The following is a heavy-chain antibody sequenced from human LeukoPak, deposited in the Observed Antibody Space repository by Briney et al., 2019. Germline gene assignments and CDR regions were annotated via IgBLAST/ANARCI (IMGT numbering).Heavy chain of an antibody. CDR2: IRYDGSNK. Sequence: PGGSLRLSCAASGFTFSSYGMHWVRQAPGKGLEWVAFIRYDGSNKYYADSVKGRFTISRDNSKNTLYLQMNSLRAEDTAVYYCAKGPSHHDSGSFSWGQGTLVTVSS. V-gene: IGHV3-30*02. J-gene: IGHJ4*02. D-gene: IGHD1-26*01. CDR1: GFTFSSYG. CDR3: AKGPSHHDSGSFS.